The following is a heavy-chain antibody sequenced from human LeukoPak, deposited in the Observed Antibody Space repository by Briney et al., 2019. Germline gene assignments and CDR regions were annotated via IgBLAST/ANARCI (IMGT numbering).Heavy chain of an antibody. CDR3: ARENYDILTGYLPGTNYYGMDV. V-gene: IGHV4-30-2*01. Sequence: SQTLSLTCTVSGGSISSGGYYWSWIRQPPGKGLEWIGYIYHSGSTYYNPSLRSRVTISVDRSKNQFSLKLSSVTAADTAVYYCARENYDILTGYLPGTNYYGMDVWGQGTTVTVSS. CDR1: GGSISSGGYY. J-gene: IGHJ6*02. D-gene: IGHD3-9*01. CDR2: IYHSGST.